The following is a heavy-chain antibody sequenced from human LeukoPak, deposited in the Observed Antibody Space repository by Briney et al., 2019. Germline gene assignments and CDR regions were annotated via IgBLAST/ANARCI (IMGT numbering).Heavy chain of an antibody. CDR2: ISSSSSYI. CDR1: GFTFSSYS. J-gene: IGHJ4*02. Sequence: GGSLRLSCAASGFTFSSYSMNWVRQAPGKGLEWVSAISSSSSYIYYADSVKGRFTISRDNAKNSLYLQMNSLRAEDTAVYYCARDTANYDYVWGSYRYTWLDYWGQGTLVTVSS. V-gene: IGHV3-21*01. D-gene: IGHD3-16*02. CDR3: ARDTANYDYVWGSYRYTWLDY.